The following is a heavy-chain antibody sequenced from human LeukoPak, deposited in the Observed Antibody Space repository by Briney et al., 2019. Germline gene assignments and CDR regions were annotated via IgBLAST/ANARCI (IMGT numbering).Heavy chain of an antibody. CDR3: ASGTALPY. V-gene: IGHV4-39*07. J-gene: IGHJ4*02. Sequence: SETLSLTCTVSGGSISSSSYYWGWIRQPPGKGLEWIGEINHSGSTNYNPSLKSRVTISVDTSKNQFSLKLSSVTAADTAVYYCASGTALPYWGQGTLVTVSS. CDR2: INHSGST. CDR1: GGSISSSSYY.